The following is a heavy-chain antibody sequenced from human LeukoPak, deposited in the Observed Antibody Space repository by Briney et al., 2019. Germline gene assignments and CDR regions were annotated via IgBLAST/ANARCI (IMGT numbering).Heavy chain of an antibody. CDR3: AREYSNPLRYFDY. CDR1: GGSISYHY. D-gene: IGHD4-11*01. V-gene: IGHV4-59*11. Sequence: KPSETLSLTCTVSGGSISYHYWGWVRQPPGKGLEWIGHMSNSGATIYNPSLKSRVTIALDASRNQFSLSLTSVTAADAAIYYCAREYSNPLRYFDYWGQGTLVTVSS. J-gene: IGHJ4*02. CDR2: MSNSGAT.